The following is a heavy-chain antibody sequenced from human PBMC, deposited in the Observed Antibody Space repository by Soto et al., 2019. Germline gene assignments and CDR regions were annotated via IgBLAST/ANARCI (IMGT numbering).Heavy chain of an antibody. V-gene: IGHV3-23*01. CDR1: GFTFSSYA. Sequence: GGSLRLSCAASGFTFSSYAMSWVRQAPGKGLEWVSAISGSGGSTYYADSVKGRFTISRDNSKNTLYLQMNSLRAKDTAVYYYAKSRSPLGPTDAFDIWGQGTMVTVSS. CDR2: ISGSGGST. CDR3: AKSRSPLGPTDAFDI. J-gene: IGHJ3*02. D-gene: IGHD3-10*01.